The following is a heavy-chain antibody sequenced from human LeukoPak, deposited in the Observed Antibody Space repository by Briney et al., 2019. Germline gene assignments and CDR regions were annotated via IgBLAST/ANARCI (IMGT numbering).Heavy chain of an antibody. CDR2: INHSGST. V-gene: IGHV4-34*01. D-gene: IGHD4-11*01. CDR1: GWSFSGYY. CDR3: ARGTGNSVTTMGDYYYGMDV. J-gene: IGHJ6*02. Sequence: SETLSLTCAVYGWSFSGYYWSWVRQPPGKGREWVGEINHSGSTNYNPSPKSRVTISVDTSKNQFSLKLSSVTAADTAVYYCARGTGNSVTTMGDYYYGMDVWGQGTTVTVSS.